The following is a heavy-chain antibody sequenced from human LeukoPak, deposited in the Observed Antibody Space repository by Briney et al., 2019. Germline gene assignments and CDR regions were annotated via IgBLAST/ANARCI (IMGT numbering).Heavy chain of an antibody. J-gene: IGHJ4*02. V-gene: IGHV3-23*01. Sequence: GGSLRLSCAASGFTFSSSGMGWVRQAPGKGLECVSPITGSGGSTSYTDSVKGRFTISRDNSKSTLYLQMNSPRAEDTAVYYCARGRNTGRQFYFDYWGQGTLVTVAS. D-gene: IGHD5-18*01. CDR2: ITGSGGST. CDR3: ARGRNTGRQFYFDY. CDR1: GFTFSSSG.